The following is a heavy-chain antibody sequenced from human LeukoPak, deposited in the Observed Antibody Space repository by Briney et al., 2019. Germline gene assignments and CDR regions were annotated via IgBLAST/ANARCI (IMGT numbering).Heavy chain of an antibody. CDR2: ENGGTT. CDR1: GFTFRSHA. CDR3: AKDFRIGYSAHFDY. J-gene: IGHJ4*02. Sequence: GGSLRLSCVGSGFTFRSHAMSWVRRAPYENGGTTYYADSVKGRFSISRDNSKNTLYLQMDSLRGEDTAVYYCAKDFRIGYSAHFDYWGQGALVTVSS. V-gene: IGHV3-23*01. D-gene: IGHD2-21*01.